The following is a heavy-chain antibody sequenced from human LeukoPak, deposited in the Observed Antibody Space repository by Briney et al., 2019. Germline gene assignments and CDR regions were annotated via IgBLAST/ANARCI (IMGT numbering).Heavy chain of an antibody. CDR1: GRTFSSYA. Sequence: SVKVSSKASGRTFSSYANSWVRQAPGQGLEWMRRIIPILGIANYAQKFQGRVTITADKSTSTAYMELRSLRSEDTAVYYCARSRGVGASGLWDYWGQGTLVTVSS. CDR3: ARSRGVGASGLWDY. CDR2: IIPILGIA. V-gene: IGHV1-69*04. J-gene: IGHJ4*02. D-gene: IGHD1-26*01.